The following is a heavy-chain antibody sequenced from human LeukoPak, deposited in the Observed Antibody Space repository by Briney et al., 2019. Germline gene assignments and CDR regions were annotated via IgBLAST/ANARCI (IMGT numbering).Heavy chain of an antibody. J-gene: IGHJ4*02. CDR3: ARVTSRLGERRVDFDY. CDR2: IYYSGST. CDR1: GGSISSSSYY. Sequence: PSETLSLTCTVSGGSISSSSYYWGWIRQPPGKGLEWIGSIYYSGSTYYNPSLKSRVTISVDTSKNQFSLKLSSVTAADTAVYYCARVTSRLGERRVDFDYWGQGTLVTVSS. D-gene: IGHD1-26*01. V-gene: IGHV4-39*07.